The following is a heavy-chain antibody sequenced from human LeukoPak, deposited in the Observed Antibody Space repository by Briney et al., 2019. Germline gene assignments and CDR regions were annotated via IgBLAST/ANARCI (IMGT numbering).Heavy chain of an antibody. CDR3: ARSRSSGGGYFDY. Sequence: GRSLRLSCAASGFIFSSYAMQWVRQAPGKGLDWVAVVSYDGNNKYYIDPVKGRFTISRDNSKNTLYLQMNSLRTEDTAVYYCARSRSSGGGYFDYWGQGTLVTVSS. CDR2: VSYDGNNK. CDR1: GFIFSSYA. D-gene: IGHD6-13*01. V-gene: IGHV3-30-3*01. J-gene: IGHJ4*02.